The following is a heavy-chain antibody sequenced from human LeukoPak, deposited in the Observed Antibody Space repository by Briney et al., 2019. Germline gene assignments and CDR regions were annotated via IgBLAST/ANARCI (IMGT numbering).Heavy chain of an antibody. Sequence: GESLKISYKASRYTCTGYYRRGGRQAPGQGLEWMGWINRRSGGTTHAQKSQARVTMTRAKSTSTASMALSRLRSDETAVYYCARDRGSSVVVLTAEFDYWGKGTLVTVYS. CDR2: INRRSGGT. J-gene: IGHJ4*02. D-gene: IGHD2-21*02. CDR1: RYTCTGYY. V-gene: IGHV1-2*02. CDR3: ARDRGSSVVVLTAEFDY.